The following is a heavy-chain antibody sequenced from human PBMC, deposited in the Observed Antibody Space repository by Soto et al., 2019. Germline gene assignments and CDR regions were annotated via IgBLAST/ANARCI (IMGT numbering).Heavy chain of an antibody. CDR2: LAPISGKS. CDR1: GYTFTDYY. CDR3: VREMITIRVVHFDY. D-gene: IGHD3-16*01. Sequence: QVQLVQSGAEVKKPGASVKVSCKASGYTFTDYYIHWVRQAPGQGLEWMGILAPISGKSNYAQSCQDRVTFTRDTPTNTVYLDLTSLRSDDTAVYYCVREMITIRVVHFDYWGQGTLVTVSS. J-gene: IGHJ4*02. V-gene: IGHV1-46*01.